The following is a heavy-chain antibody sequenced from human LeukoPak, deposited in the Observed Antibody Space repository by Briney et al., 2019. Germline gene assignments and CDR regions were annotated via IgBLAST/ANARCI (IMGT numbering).Heavy chain of an antibody. D-gene: IGHD3-22*01. CDR2: IYYSGST. CDR3: ARQDYYDSSGYYFDY. CDR1: GGSISSYY. V-gene: IGHV4-59*08. J-gene: IGHJ4*02. Sequence: PSETLSLTCTVSGGSISSYYWSWIRQPPGKGLEWIGYIYYSGSTNYNPSLKSRVTISVDTSKNQFSLKLSSVTAADMAVYYCARQDYYDSSGYYFDYWGQGTLVTVSS.